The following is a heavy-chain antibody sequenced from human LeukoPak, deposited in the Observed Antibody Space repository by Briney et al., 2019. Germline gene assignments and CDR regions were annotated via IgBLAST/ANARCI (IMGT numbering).Heavy chain of an antibody. V-gene: IGHV3-23*01. CDR1: GLILRGHA. J-gene: IGHJ4*02. D-gene: IGHD6-19*01. Sequence: GGSLTLSCEASGLILRGHAMSWVRQAPGMGLEWVSGIGDSGEIERYADSVKGRFTISRDNFRNTVYLEMRSLRPEDTAVYYCAKGYSSGWTPFDYWGQGTQVTVSS. CDR2: IGDSGEIE. CDR3: AKGYSSGWTPFDY.